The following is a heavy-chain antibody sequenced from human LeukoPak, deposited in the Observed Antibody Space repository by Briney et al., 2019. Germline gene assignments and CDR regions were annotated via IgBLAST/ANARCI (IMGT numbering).Heavy chain of an antibody. D-gene: IGHD6-19*01. CDR2: ISAYNGNT. Sequence: ASVKVSCKASGGTFNNYAISWVRQAPGQGLEWMGWISAYNGNTNYAQKLQGRVTMTTDTSTSTAYMELRSLRSDDTAVYYCARAPQWLVKYYFDYWGQGTLVTVSS. CDR3: ARAPQWLVKYYFDY. CDR1: GGTFNNYA. V-gene: IGHV1-18*01. J-gene: IGHJ4*02.